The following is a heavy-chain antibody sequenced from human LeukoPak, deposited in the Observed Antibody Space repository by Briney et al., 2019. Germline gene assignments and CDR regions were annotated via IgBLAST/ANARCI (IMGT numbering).Heavy chain of an antibody. D-gene: IGHD2-8*02. Sequence: SETLSLTCAVSGGSISSYYWSWIRQPPGKGLEWIAYISDIGSINYNPSLKSRVTISLDTSKNQISLKLSSVTAADTAVYYCAGHHPRNTVDFWGQGTLVTVSS. J-gene: IGHJ4*02. CDR3: AGHHPRNTVDF. CDR2: ISDIGSI. V-gene: IGHV4-59*08. CDR1: GGSISSYY.